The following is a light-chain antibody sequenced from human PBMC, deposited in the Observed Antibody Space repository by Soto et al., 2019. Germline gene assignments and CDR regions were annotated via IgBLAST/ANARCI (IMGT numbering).Light chain of an antibody. V-gene: IGLV2-23*02. CDR3: CSYAGSSTFVL. CDR2: EDN. CDR1: SSDVGGYNL. Sequence: QSALTQPASVSGSPGQSITISCTRTSSDVGGYNLVSWYHQHPDKAPKLIIYEDNKRPSGVSNRFSGSKSGNTASLTISGLQAEDEADYYCCSYAGSSTFVLFGGGTKLTVL. J-gene: IGLJ2*01.